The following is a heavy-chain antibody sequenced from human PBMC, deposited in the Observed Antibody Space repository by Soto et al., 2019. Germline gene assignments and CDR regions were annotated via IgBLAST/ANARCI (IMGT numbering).Heavy chain of an antibody. Sequence: GGSLRLSCAASGFTLSSYAMSWVRQAPGKGLEWVSSISGGGDSTYYADSVKGRFTISRDNSKNTLYLQMNSLRAEDTALYYCAPSPNISGWYAWGQGTLVTVSS. V-gene: IGHV3-23*01. CDR2: ISGGGDST. J-gene: IGHJ5*02. CDR1: GFTLSSYA. CDR3: APSPNISGWYA. D-gene: IGHD6-19*01.